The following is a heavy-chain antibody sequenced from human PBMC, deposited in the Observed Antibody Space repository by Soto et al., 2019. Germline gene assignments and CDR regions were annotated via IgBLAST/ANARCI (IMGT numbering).Heavy chain of an antibody. CDR2: IYYSGST. CDR1: GGSISSGGYY. Sequence: QVQLQESGPGLVKPSQTLSLTCTVSGGSISSGGYYWSWIRQHPGKGLEWIGYIYYSGSTYYNPSLKRRITISVDTSKNQFPLKLSSVTAADTAVHYCARSGYSYGPNPLLYWGQGTLVTVSS. V-gene: IGHV4-31*03. CDR3: ARSGYSYGPNPLLY. D-gene: IGHD5-18*01. J-gene: IGHJ4*02.